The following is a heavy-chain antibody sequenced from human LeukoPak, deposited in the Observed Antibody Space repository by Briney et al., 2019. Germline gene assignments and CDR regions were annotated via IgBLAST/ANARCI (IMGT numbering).Heavy chain of an antibody. CDR3: ASSICGGYYFDY. CDR2: FDPEVGET. CDR1: GYTLTELA. V-gene: IGHV1-24*01. J-gene: IGHJ4*02. D-gene: IGHD3-3*01. Sequence: ASVKVSCKVSGYTLTELAMRWVRQAPGKGLEWMGGFDPEVGETIYAQKFQGRVTMTEDTSTDTAYMELSSLRSEDTAVYYCASSICGGYYFDYWGQGTLVSVSS.